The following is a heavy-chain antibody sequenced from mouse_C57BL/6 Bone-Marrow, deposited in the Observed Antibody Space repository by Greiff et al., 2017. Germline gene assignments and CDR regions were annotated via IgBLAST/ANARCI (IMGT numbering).Heavy chain of an antibody. Sequence: QVHLQQPGAELVKPGASVKMSCKASGYTFTSYWITWVKQRPGQGLEWIGDIYPGSGSTNYNEKFKSKATLTVDTSSSTAYMQLSSLTSEDSAVYYCAREGVVADYYAMDYWGQGTSVTVSS. D-gene: IGHD1-1*01. V-gene: IGHV1-55*01. CDR1: GYTFTSYW. J-gene: IGHJ4*01. CDR2: IYPGSGST. CDR3: AREGVVADYYAMDY.